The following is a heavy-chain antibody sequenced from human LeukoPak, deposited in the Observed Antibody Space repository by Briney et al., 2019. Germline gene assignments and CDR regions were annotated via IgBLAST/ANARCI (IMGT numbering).Heavy chain of an antibody. D-gene: IGHD3-16*02. CDR2: INTDGSST. J-gene: IGHJ6*03. V-gene: IGHV3-74*01. CDR3: ARDVTPYYYMDV. CDR1: GFTLSSYW. Sequence: PGGSLRLSCSASGFTLSSYWMHWVRQAPGKGLVWVSRINTDGSSTNYADSVKGRFTVSRDNAKNSLYLQMNSLRAEDTAVYYCARDVTPYYYMDVWGKGTTVTISS.